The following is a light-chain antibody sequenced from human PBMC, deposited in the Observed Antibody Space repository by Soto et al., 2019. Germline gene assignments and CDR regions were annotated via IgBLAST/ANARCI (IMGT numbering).Light chain of an antibody. V-gene: IGKV3-20*01. Sequence: EIVLTQSPGTLSLSPGERATLSCRASQSVSSSYLAWYQQKPGQAPRLLIYGASSRASGIPDRFSGSGSGTDFTLTISRQEPEDFAVYYCQQYGSSLQTFGQGAKVEIK. CDR2: GAS. CDR1: QSVSSSY. J-gene: IGKJ1*01. CDR3: QQYGSSLQT.